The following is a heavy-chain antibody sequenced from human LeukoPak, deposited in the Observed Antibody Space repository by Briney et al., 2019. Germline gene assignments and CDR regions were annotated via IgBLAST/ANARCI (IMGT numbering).Heavy chain of an antibody. J-gene: IGHJ6*02. CDR3: ARVEPAAMPSEGYYYYYGMDV. V-gene: IGHV3-7*01. CDR2: IKQDGSEK. Sequence: PGGSLRLSCAASGFTFSSYWMSWVRQAPGKGLEWVANIKQDGSEKYYVDSVKGRFTISRDNAKNSLYLQMNSLRAEDTAVYYCARVEPAAMPSEGYYYYYGMDVWGQGTTATVSS. D-gene: IGHD2-2*01. CDR1: GFTFSSYW.